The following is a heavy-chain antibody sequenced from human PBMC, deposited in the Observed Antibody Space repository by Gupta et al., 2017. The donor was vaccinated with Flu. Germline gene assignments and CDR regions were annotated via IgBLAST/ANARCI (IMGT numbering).Heavy chain of an antibody. CDR2: INSDGSST. CDR1: GLTFSSYW. Sequence: EVQLVESGGGLVQPGGSLRLSCAASGLTFSSYWMHWVRQAPGKGLVWVSRINSDGSSTSYADSVKGRFTISRDNAKNTLYLQMNSLRAEDTAVYYCARDSEYYYDSSGYYSGDYFDYWGQGALVTVSS. V-gene: IGHV3-74*01. J-gene: IGHJ4*02. CDR3: ARDSEYYYDSSGYYSGDYFDY. D-gene: IGHD3-22*01.